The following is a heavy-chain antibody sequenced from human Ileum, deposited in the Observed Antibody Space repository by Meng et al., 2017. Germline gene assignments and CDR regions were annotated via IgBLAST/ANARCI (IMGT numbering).Heavy chain of an antibody. CDR1: GDYISSPNYH. J-gene: IGHJ4*02. CDR2: IYYDGET. CDR3: ARVLRESNGWLPWDS. Sequence: SETLSLTCTVSGDYISSPNYHWGWVRQSAGKGLEWIGSIYYDGETHCNPSLQGRVTISHDLSNDQVSLRVYSVTAADTAVYYCARVLRESNGWLPWDSWGQGRLVTVSS. D-gene: IGHD6-19*01. V-gene: IGHV4-39*07.